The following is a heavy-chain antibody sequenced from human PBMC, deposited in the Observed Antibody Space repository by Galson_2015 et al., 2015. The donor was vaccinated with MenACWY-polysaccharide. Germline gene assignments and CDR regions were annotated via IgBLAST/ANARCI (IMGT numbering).Heavy chain of an antibody. CDR1: GFTFRSYG. J-gene: IGHJ6*04. Sequence: SLRLSCAASGFTFRSYGMHWVRQAPGKGLEWVTLINYDRSKKEYADSVKGRFTISRDNSKNTLYLQMDSLRAEDTAVYYCSRLQSKYMDVWGKGTTVTVSS. V-gene: IGHV3-30*12. D-gene: IGHD5/OR15-5a*01. CDR2: INYDRSKK. CDR3: SRLQSKYMDV.